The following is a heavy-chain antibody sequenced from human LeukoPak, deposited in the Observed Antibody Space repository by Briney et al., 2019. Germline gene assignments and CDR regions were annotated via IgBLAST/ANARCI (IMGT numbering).Heavy chain of an antibody. CDR1: GGSISSSSYY. J-gene: IGHJ6*03. Sequence: SETLSLTCTVSGGSISSSSYYWGGIRQPPWKGLEWIGSIYYSGSTYYNPSLKSRVTISVDTSKNQFSLKLSSVTAADTAVYYCARSSGNRYYYYYMDVWGKGTTLTVSS. D-gene: IGHD6-19*01. CDR3: ARSSGNRYYYYYMDV. V-gene: IGHV4-39*01. CDR2: IYYSGST.